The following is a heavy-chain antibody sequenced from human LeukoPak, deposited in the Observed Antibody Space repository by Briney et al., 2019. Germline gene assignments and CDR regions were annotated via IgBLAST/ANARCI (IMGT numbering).Heavy chain of an antibody. CDR1: GFTFSSYA. V-gene: IGHV3-30*04. J-gene: IGHJ6*03. D-gene: IGHD3-3*01. Sequence: GRSLRLSCVASGFTFSSYAMHWVRQAPGKGLEWVAVISYDESNKYYADSVKGRFTISRDNSKNTLYLQMNSLRGEDTAVYYCARAKRITIFGVVISSRDYYYMDVWGKGTTVTVSS. CDR3: ARAKRITIFGVVISSRDYYYMDV. CDR2: ISYDESNK.